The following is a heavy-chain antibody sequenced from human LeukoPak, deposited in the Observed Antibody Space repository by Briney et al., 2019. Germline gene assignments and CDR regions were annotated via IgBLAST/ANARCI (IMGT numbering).Heavy chain of an antibody. D-gene: IGHD6-13*01. CDR3: ARHYSSSWLRNLRGFDY. Sequence: ASVKVSCKASGYTFTSYYMHWVRQAPGQGLEWMGIINPSGGSTSYAQKFQGRVTMTRDTSTSTVYMELSSLRSEDTAVYYCARHYSSSWLRNLRGFDYWGQGTLVTVSS. V-gene: IGHV1-46*01. CDR2: INPSGGST. CDR1: GYTFTSYY. J-gene: IGHJ4*02.